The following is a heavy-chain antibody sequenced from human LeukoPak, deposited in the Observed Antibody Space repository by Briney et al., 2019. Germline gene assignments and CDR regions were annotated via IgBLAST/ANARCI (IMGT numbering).Heavy chain of an antibody. Sequence: PGGSLRLSCAASGFTFSSYSMSWVRQAPGKGLECVANIKQDGSEKYYVDSVKGRFTISRDNAKNSLYLQMNSLRAEDTAVYWCARDQGHSPKRQPLVRFDYWGQGTLITVSS. CDR1: GFTFSSYS. J-gene: IGHJ4*02. V-gene: IGHV3-7*01. CDR3: ARDQGHSPKRQPLVRFDY. CDR2: IKQDGSEK. D-gene: IGHD6-13*01.